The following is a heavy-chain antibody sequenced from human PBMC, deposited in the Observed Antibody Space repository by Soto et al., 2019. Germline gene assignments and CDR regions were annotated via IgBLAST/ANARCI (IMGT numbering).Heavy chain of an antibody. CDR2: ISYSGST. J-gene: IGHJ4*02. V-gene: IGHV4-59*12. D-gene: IGHD6-6*01. Sequence: PSETLSLTCTVSGGSISSYYWIWIRQPPGKGLEWIGYISYSGSTNYNPSLKSRPTISVDTSKSQFSLKLRSVTAEDTAIYYCARGHLVSDFFDYWGQGTRVTVSS. CDR3: ARGHLVSDFFDY. CDR1: GGSISSYY.